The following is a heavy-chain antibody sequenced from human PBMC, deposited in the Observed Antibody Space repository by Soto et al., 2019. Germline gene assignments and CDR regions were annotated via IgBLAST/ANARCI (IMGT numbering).Heavy chain of an antibody. D-gene: IGHD2-21*01. Sequence: GGSLRLSCAASWLTVSSNYIIWVRQAPGKGLEWVSVIYSGGSTYYADSVKGRFTISRDNSKNTLYLQMNSLRAEDTAVYYCASLWLAYFDYWGQGTLVTVSS. CDR1: WLTVSSNY. CDR2: IYSGGST. V-gene: IGHV3-53*01. J-gene: IGHJ4*02. CDR3: ASLWLAYFDY.